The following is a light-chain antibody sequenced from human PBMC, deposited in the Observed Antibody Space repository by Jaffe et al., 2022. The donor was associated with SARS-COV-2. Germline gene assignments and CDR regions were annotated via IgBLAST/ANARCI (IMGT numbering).Light chain of an antibody. CDR3: QQTFRTPWS. CDR1: QSLSIF. J-gene: IGKJ1*01. V-gene: IGKV1-39*01. CDR2: AAS. Sequence: DVQMTQSPSSLSTSIGDRVTITCRANQSLSIFLNWYQQKPGQAPKLLIYAASSLQSGVPSRFSGSGSGTDFTLTISALQPEDFATYFCQQTFRTPWSFGQGTKV.